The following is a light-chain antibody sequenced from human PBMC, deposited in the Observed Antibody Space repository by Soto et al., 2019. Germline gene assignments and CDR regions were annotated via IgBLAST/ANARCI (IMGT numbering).Light chain of an antibody. J-gene: IGKJ1*01. CDR2: KAS. Sequence: DIQMTQSPSTLSASVADRVTITCRANQSISSWLAWYQQKPGKAPKLLIYKASSLESGVPSRFSGSGSGTEFTLTIISLQPDDFATYYCQQYNSYWTFGQGTRVEIK. V-gene: IGKV1-5*03. CDR1: QSISSW. CDR3: QQYNSYWT.